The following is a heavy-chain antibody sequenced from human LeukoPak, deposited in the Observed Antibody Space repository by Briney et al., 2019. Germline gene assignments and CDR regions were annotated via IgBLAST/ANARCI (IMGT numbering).Heavy chain of an antibody. CDR1: GYTFTSYG. Sequence: ASVKVSCKASGYTFTSYGISWVRQAPGQGLEWMGWISAYNGNTNYAQKLQGRVTMTTDTSTTTAYMELRSLRSDDTAVYYCARDQWERSEFDYGGQGTLVTVSS. CDR2: ISAYNGNT. CDR3: ARDQWERSEFDY. V-gene: IGHV1-18*01. J-gene: IGHJ4*02. D-gene: IGHD1-26*01.